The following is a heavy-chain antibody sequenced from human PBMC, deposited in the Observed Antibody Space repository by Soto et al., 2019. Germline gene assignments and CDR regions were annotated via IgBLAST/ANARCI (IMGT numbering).Heavy chain of an antibody. V-gene: IGHV3-30*18. J-gene: IGHJ6*02. Sequence: GGSLRLSCAASGFTFSSYGMHWVRHPPGKGLEWVAVISYDGSKRYYADSVKGRFTISRDNSKNTLFLQMDSLRVEDTAVYYCAKSHLITGTADFYYYDLDVWGLGTTVTGS. D-gene: IGHD1-20*01. CDR2: ISYDGSKR. CDR3: AKSHLITGTADFYYYDLDV. CDR1: GFTFSSYG.